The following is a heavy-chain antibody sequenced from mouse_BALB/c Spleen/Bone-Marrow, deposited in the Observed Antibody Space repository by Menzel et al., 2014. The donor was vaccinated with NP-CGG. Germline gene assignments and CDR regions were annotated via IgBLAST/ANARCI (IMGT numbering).Heavy chain of an antibody. Sequence: EEKLQESGGGLLQPGGTRKLSCAASGINFSSFGMHWVRQAPEKGLEWVAYISSGSSTLYYADTVKGRFTISRDNPKNTLFLQMTSLRSEDTAMYYCARSRALRRAVDYWGQGTSGTVSS. CDR2: ISSGSSTL. J-gene: IGHJ4*01. CDR3: ARSRALRRAVDY. D-gene: IGHD3-3*01. CDR1: GINFSSFG. V-gene: IGHV5-17*02.